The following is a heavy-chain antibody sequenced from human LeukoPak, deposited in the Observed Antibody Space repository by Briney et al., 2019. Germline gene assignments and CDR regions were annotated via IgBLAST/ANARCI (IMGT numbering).Heavy chain of an antibody. V-gene: IGHV4-34*01. D-gene: IGHD6-6*01. CDR1: GGSFSGYY. CDR2: INHSGST. J-gene: IGHJ4*02. Sequence: SETLSLTCAVYGGSFSGYYWSWIRQPPGKGLEWIGEINHSGSTNYNPSLKSRVTISVDTSKNQFSLKPSSVTAADTAVYYCARTTSIAARHLYYWGQGTLVTVSS. CDR3: ARTTSIAARHLYY.